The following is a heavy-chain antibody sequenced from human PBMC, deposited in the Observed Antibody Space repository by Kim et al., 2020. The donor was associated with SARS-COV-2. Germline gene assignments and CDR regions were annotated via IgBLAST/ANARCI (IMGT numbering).Heavy chain of an antibody. J-gene: IGHJ6*02. CDR2: IYPGDSDT. D-gene: IGHD3-10*01. Sequence: GESLKISCKGSGYSFTSYWIGWVRQMPGKGLEWMGIIYPGDSDTRYSPSFQGQVTISADKSISTAYLQWSSLKASDTAMYYCARRHYHYGSGSYSSSSGMDVWGQGTTVTVSS. CDR1: GYSFTSYW. V-gene: IGHV5-51*01. CDR3: ARRHYHYGSGSYSSSSGMDV.